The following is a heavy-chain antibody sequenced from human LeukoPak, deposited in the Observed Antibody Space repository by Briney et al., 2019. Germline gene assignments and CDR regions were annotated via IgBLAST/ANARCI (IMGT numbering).Heavy chain of an antibody. D-gene: IGHD2/OR15-2a*01. J-gene: IGHJ6*03. Sequence: SETLSLTCTVSGGSISSSSYYWGWIRQPAGKGLEWIGRIYTSGSTNYNPSLKSRVTMSVDTSKNQFSLKLSSVTAADTAVYYCAREARGRIGYYYYMDVWGKGTTVTVSS. CDR2: IYTSGST. CDR1: GGSISSSSYY. V-gene: IGHV4-61*02. CDR3: AREARGRIGYYYYMDV.